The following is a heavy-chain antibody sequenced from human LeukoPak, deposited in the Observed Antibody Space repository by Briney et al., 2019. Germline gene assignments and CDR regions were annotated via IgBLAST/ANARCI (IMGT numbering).Heavy chain of an antibody. CDR1: GGTFSSYA. Sequence: SVKVSCKPSGGTFSSYAISWVRQAPGHGLEWMGGIIPIFGTANYAQKFQGRVTITADESTSTAYIELSSLRSEDTAVYYCARAPIEYSSSSWFDPWGQGTLVTVSS. V-gene: IGHV1-69*13. CDR2: IIPIFGTA. D-gene: IGHD6-6*01. CDR3: ARAPIEYSSSSWFDP. J-gene: IGHJ5*02.